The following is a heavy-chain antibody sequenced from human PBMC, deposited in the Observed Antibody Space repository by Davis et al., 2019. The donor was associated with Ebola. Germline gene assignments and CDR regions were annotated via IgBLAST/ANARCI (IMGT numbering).Heavy chain of an antibody. CDR1: GFTFSTYW. J-gene: IGHJ3*01. CDR3: ARTGGAGAFDV. CDR2: INSDGTTT. Sequence: GESLKISCAASGFTFSTYWMHWVRQAPGKGLVWVSRINSDGTTTTYADSVKGRFTISRDNSKNTLYLQMNSLTADDTAVYYCARTGGAGAFDVWGQGTMVTVSS. D-gene: IGHD6-19*01. V-gene: IGHV3-74*01.